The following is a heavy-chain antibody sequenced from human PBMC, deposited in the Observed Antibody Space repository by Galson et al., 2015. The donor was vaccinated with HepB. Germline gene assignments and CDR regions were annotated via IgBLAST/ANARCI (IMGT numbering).Heavy chain of an antibody. CDR2: ISSSSSYI. D-gene: IGHD2-2*02. CDR3: ARGRVVPAAIQGWFDP. J-gene: IGHJ5*02. Sequence: SLRLSCAASGFTFSSYSMNWVRQAPGKGLEWVSSISSSSSYIYYADSVKGRFTISRDNAKNSLYLQMNSLRAEDTAVYYCARGRVVPAAIQGWFDPWGQGTLVTVSS. V-gene: IGHV3-21*01. CDR1: GFTFSSYS.